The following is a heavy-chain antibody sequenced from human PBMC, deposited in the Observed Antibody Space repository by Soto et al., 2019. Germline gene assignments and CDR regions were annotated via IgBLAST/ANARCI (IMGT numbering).Heavy chain of an antibody. D-gene: IGHD6-13*01. Sequence: EVQLVESGGGLVQPGRSLRLSCAASGFTFDDYAMHWVRQAPGKGLEWVSGISWHSGSIGYADSVKGRFTISRDNAKNSLYLQMNCLTGEDTSLYYCAKCPKKQLVPGWFDHWGQGTLVTVSS. CDR1: GFTFDDYA. CDR3: AKCPKKQLVPGWFDH. V-gene: IGHV3-9*01. CDR2: ISWHSGSI. J-gene: IGHJ5*02.